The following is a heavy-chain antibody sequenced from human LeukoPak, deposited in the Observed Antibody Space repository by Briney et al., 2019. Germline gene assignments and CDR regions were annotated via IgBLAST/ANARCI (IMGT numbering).Heavy chain of an antibody. D-gene: IGHD3-10*01. Sequence: QTGGSLRLSCVASGFTFSNYWMSWVRQAPGKGLEWVGNIKQDGSEKYYVDSVKGRFTISRDNAKKSVYLHMSSLRAEDTALYYCARLSAYYYGSYFYYYMDVWGKGTTVTVSS. V-gene: IGHV3-7*01. CDR3: ARLSAYYYGSYFYYYMDV. CDR1: GFTFSNYW. CDR2: IKQDGSEK. J-gene: IGHJ6*03.